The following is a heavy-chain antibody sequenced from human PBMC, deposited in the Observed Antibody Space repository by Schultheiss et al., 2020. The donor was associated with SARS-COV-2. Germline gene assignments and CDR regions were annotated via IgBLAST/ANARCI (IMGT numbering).Heavy chain of an antibody. CDR1: GGSFSGYY. CDR2: INHSGST. Sequence: SETLSLTCAVYGGSFSGYYWSWNRQPPGKGLEWIGEINHSGSTNYNPSLKSRVTISVDTSKNQFSLKLSSVTAADTAVYYCALYNWNDASGAAGMDVWGQGTTVTVSS. CDR3: ALYNWNDASGAAGMDV. D-gene: IGHD1-20*01. V-gene: IGHV4-34*01. J-gene: IGHJ6*02.